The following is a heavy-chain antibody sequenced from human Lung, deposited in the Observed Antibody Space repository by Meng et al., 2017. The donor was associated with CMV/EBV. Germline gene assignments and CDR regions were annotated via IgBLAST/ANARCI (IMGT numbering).Heavy chain of an antibody. CDR2: ISGGSDYM. CDR3: TKDRGLASGWFLH. J-gene: IGHJ4*02. V-gene: IGHV3-21*01. D-gene: IGHD6-13*01. Sequence: GESLKISCVASGFTFSSYTMNWVRQAPGKGLEWVSSISGGSDYMYYADSMKGRVTISRDNAKNSLFLQLNSLRAEDTAVYYCTKDRGLASGWFLHWGQGTLVTVSS. CDR1: GFTFSSYT.